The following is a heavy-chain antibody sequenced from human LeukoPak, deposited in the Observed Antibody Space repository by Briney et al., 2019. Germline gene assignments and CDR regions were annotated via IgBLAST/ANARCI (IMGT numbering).Heavy chain of an antibody. D-gene: IGHD5-12*01. CDR2: IYYSGST. CDR1: GGSLNNYY. CDR3: ARQAWLLDY. Sequence: PSETLSLTCTVSGGSLNNYYWTWTRQPPGRGLEWIGHIYYSGSTYYNPSLKSRVTISVDTSKNQFTLRLSSVTAADTAVYYCARQAWLLDYWGPGTLVTVAS. V-gene: IGHV4-59*08. J-gene: IGHJ4*02.